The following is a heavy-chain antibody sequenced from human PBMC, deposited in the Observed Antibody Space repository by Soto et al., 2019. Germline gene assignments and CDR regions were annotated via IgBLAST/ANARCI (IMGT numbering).Heavy chain of an antibody. V-gene: IGHV3-11*01. D-gene: IGHD2-2*01. CDR3: ARDCASTSCSVWHY. Sequence: PGGSLRLSCAASGFTFSDYYMSWIRQAPGKGLEWVSYISSSGDKTYYADSVKGRFIISRDNSKNMLYLQMNRLRVEVTALYYCARDCASTSCSVWHYWGQGTLVTVSS. J-gene: IGHJ4*02. CDR1: GFTFSDYY. CDR2: ISSSGDKT.